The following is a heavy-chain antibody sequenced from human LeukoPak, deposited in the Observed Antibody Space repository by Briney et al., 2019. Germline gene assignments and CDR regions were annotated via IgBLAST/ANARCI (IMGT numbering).Heavy chain of an antibody. CDR1: GFTFSSYS. CDR2: ISSSSSYI. J-gene: IGHJ3*02. V-gene: IGHV3-21*01. CDR3: ARDQNSYYDSSGYYYVGVAFDI. Sequence: GGSLRLSCAASGFTFSSYSMNWVRQAPGKGLEWVSSISSSSSYIYYADSVKGRFTISRDNAKNSLYLQMNSLRAEDTAVYYCARDQNSYYDSSGYYYVGVAFDIWGQGTMVTVSS. D-gene: IGHD3-22*01.